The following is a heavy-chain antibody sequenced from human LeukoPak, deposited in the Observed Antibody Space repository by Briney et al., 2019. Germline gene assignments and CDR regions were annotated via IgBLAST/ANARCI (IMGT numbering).Heavy chain of an antibody. J-gene: IGHJ4*02. Sequence: GGSLRLSCAASGFTFSSNAMSWVRQAPGKGLEWVSAISGSGGSTYYADSVKGRFTISRDNSKNTLYLQMNSLRAEDTAVYYCAKAGSYYGDYFDYWGQGTLVTVSS. CDR1: GFTFSSNA. V-gene: IGHV3-23*01. D-gene: IGHD1-26*01. CDR2: ISGSGGST. CDR3: AKAGSYYGDYFDY.